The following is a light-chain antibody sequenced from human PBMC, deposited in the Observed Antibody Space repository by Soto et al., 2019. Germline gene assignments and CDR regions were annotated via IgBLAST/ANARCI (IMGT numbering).Light chain of an antibody. CDR1: QSVSSSY. V-gene: IGKV3-20*01. Sequence: EIVLTQSPGTLSLSPGKRATLSCRASQSVSSSYLAWYQQKPGQAPRLLIYGASSRATGIPDRFSGSGSGTEFTLAIRRLEPEDFAVYYCQQYGSSPRTFGKGTKVDIK. CDR2: GAS. J-gene: IGKJ1*01. CDR3: QQYGSSPRT.